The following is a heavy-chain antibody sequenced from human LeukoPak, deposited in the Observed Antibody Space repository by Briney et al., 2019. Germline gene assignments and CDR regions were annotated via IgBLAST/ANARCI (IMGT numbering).Heavy chain of an antibody. CDR3: ASSKTVTDY. D-gene: IGHD4-17*01. V-gene: IGHV4-34*01. CDR1: GGSFSGYY. CDR2: INHSGST. Sequence: SETPSLTCAVYGGSFSGYYWSWIRQPPGKGLEWIGEINHSGSTNYNPSLKSRVTISVDTSKNQFFLKLSSVTAADTAVYYCASSKTVTDYWGQGTLVTVSS. J-gene: IGHJ4*02.